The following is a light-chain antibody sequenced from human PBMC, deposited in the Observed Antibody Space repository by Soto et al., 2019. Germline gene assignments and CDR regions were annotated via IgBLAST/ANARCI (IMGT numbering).Light chain of an antibody. J-gene: IGLJ1*01. V-gene: IGLV2-23*02. CDR1: TSDVGSYDL. CDR3: CSFAGSSNLYV. Sequence: QSVLAQPASVSGSPGQSITISCTGTTSDVGSYDLVSWYQHHPGKAPKLLIYEVGKRPSGVSDRFSGSKSGNTASLTISGLQTEDEADYYCCSFAGSSNLYVFGTGTKVTVL. CDR2: EVG.